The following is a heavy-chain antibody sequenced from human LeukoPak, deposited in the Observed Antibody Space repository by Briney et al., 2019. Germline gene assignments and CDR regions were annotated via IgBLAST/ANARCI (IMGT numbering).Heavy chain of an antibody. CDR1: GGSISSYY. V-gene: IGHV4-59*01. CDR3: ARVLGSYCSGGSCPFDY. J-gene: IGHJ4*02. Sequence: PSETLSLTCTVSGGSISSYYWSWIRQPPGKGLEWIGYIYYSGSTNYNPSLKSRVTISVDTSKNQFSLKLSSVTAAGTAVYYCARVLGSYCSGGSCPFDYWGQGTLVTVSS. CDR2: IYYSGST. D-gene: IGHD2-15*01.